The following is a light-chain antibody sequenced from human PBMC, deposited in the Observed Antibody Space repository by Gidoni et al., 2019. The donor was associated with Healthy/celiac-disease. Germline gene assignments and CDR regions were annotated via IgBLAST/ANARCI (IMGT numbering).Light chain of an antibody. J-gene: IGKJ2*01. CDR1: ESISNW. V-gene: IGKV1-5*03. Sequence: DIQMTQSPSTLSASVGDSGTITWRASESISNWLAWYQQKPGKAPKLLIYKASSLESGVPSRFSGSGSGTEVTLTISSMQPDDFATYYCQQYNSYSSGAFGQGTQLEIK. CDR3: QQYNSYSSGA. CDR2: KAS.